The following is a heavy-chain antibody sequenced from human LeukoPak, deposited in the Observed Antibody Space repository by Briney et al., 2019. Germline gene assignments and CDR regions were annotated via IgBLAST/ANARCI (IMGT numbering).Heavy chain of an antibody. J-gene: IGHJ4*02. V-gene: IGHV4-39*07. CDR1: GGSISSSNYY. Sequence: PSETLSLTCTVSGGSISSSNYYWGWIRQPPGEGLEWIGSMYYSGSTYYNPSLKSRVTISVDTSKNQFSLKLSSVTAADTAVYYCARDGRELAVDYWGQGTLVTVSS. D-gene: IGHD1-26*01. CDR3: ARDGRELAVDY. CDR2: MYYSGST.